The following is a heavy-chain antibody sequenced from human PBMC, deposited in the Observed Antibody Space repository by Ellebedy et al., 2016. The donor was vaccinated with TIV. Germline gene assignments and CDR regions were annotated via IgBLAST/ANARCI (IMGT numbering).Heavy chain of an antibody. Sequence: PGGSLRLSCTVSGGSFSSYYWSWIRQPPGKGLEWIGYIYYSGSTNYNPSLKSRVTISVDTSKNQFSLKLSSVTAADTAVYYCARVARSGWYTGRRAFGYYFDYWGQGTLVTASS. CDR1: GGSFSSYY. J-gene: IGHJ4*02. D-gene: IGHD6-19*01. CDR3: ARVARSGWYTGRRAFGYYFDY. CDR2: IYYSGST. V-gene: IGHV4-59*01.